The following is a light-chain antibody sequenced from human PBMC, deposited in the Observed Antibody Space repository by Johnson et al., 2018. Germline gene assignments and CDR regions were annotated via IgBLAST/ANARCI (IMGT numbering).Light chain of an antibody. CDR2: ENN. J-gene: IGLJ1*01. CDR1: SSNIGNNY. V-gene: IGLV1-51*02. CDR3: GTWDSSLSAGNV. Sequence: QSVLTQPPSVSAAPGQEVTISCSGSSSNIGNNYVSWYQQLPGTAPKLLIYENNKRPSGIPDRFSGSKSGTSATLGITGLQTGDEAYYYCGTWDSSLSAGNVFGTGTKVTVL.